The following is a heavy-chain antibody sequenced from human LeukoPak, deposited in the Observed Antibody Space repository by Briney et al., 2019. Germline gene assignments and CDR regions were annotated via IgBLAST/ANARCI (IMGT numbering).Heavy chain of an antibody. CDR2: VHHSGTT. V-gene: IGHV4-38-2*02. CDR1: FPVTNGFH. Sequence: PSETLSLTCSVSFPVTNGFHWAWIRQPPGKGLEFRGYVHHSGTTYYNPSLNSRATISVGASKYQFSLRLTSVTAADTAVYCCAKGIPFDFWGQGRLVTVSS. CDR3: AKGIPFDF. J-gene: IGHJ4*02. D-gene: IGHD2-2*02.